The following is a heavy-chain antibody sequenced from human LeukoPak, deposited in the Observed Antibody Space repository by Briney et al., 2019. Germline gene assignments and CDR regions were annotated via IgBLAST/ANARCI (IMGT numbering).Heavy chain of an antibody. CDR2: ISSSGSTT. Sequence: GGSLRLSCAASGFTFSSHEMNWVRQAPGKGLKWVSYISSSGSTTYYADSVKGRFTISRDNAKNSLYLQMNSLRSEDTAVYYGARAEGYYYGFGASPGPSPYWGQGTLVAVSS. CDR1: GFTFSSHE. D-gene: IGHD3-10*01. CDR3: ARAEGYYYGFGASPGPSPY. J-gene: IGHJ4*02. V-gene: IGHV3-48*03.